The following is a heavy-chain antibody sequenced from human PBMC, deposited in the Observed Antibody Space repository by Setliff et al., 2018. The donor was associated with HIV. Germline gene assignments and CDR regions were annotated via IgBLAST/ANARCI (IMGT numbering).Heavy chain of an antibody. CDR3: ARGSCSTISCSLRVGNDAFDI. CDR2: IYYSGNA. CDR1: GGSISSNNYY. D-gene: IGHD2-2*01. Sequence: SETLSLTCTVSGGSISSNNYYWGWIRPSPGKGLEWFGSIYYSGNAYYNPSLKSRLTISMDTSKNQFSLKLNSVTAADTAVYYRARGSCSTISCSLRVGNDAFDIWGQGTMVTVSS. J-gene: IGHJ3*02. V-gene: IGHV4-39*07.